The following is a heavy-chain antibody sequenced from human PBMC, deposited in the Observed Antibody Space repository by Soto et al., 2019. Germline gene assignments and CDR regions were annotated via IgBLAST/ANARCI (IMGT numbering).Heavy chain of an antibody. CDR1: GFTFSGYP. CDR2: IRTISSAI. J-gene: IGHJ4*02. Sequence: GGSLRLSCAASGFTFSGYPMNWVRQAPGKGLEWVSSIRTISSAIYFADSVRGRFTISRDNARNSLYLQMTSLRDEDTAVYYCARETPSFDSWGQGTLVTVSS. D-gene: IGHD2-15*01. V-gene: IGHV3-48*02. CDR3: ARETPSFDS.